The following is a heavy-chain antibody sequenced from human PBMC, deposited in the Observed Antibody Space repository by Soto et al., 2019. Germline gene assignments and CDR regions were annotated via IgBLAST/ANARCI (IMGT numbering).Heavy chain of an antibody. CDR3: AGQRFLECSPNWFDP. V-gene: IGHV4-39*01. D-gene: IGHD3-3*01. CDR1: GGSLSTNDYY. J-gene: IGHJ5*02. CDR2: VHYSGST. Sequence: ETLSLTCTVYGGSLSTNDYYWGWIRQPPGRSLEWLGSVHYSGSTYDNPSLKSRVTISVDASKNQFSLRLTSVTAADTAVYYCAGQRFLECSPNWFDPWGQGTLVTVSS.